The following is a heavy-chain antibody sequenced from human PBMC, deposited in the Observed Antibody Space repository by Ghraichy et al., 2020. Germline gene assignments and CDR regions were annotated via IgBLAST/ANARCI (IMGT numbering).Heavy chain of an antibody. J-gene: IGHJ4*02. Sequence: GGSLRLSCAASGFTFSSYEMNWVRQAPGKGREWVSYISSSGNTIYYADSVNGRFTISRDNAKNSLYLQMNSLRAEDTAVYYGARLAPAVHLMGDYWGQGTLVTVSS. CDR2: ISSSGNTI. D-gene: IGHD2-2*01. V-gene: IGHV3-48*03. CDR3: ARLAPAVHLMGDY. CDR1: GFTFSSYE.